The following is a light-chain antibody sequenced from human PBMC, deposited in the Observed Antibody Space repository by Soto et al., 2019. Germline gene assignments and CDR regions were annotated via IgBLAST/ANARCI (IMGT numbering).Light chain of an antibody. CDR1: QDIVNY. J-gene: IGKJ3*01. Sequence: DIQMTQSPSSLSASVGDRVTITCRASQDIVNYLAWYQQKPGKVPKLLIYAESTLQSGVPSRFSGSGSGTDFTLTISSLQPEDVATYYCQQYYSAPFTFGPGTKVDIK. CDR2: AES. V-gene: IGKV1-27*01. CDR3: QQYYSAPFT.